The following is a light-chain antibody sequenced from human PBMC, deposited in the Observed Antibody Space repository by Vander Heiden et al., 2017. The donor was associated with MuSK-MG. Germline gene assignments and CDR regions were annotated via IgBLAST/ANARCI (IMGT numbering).Light chain of an antibody. CDR1: KDISVY. CDR2: DVS. J-gene: IGKJ3*01. Sequence: DIQMTQSPSSLSASVGDRVTISCQTSKDISVYLNWYQQKPGKAPKLLIYDVSHLEAGVSSRFSGGGSGTDFTLTISSLQPEDIATYYCQQDDKFLIHFGHGTKVKIK. CDR3: QQDDKFLIH. V-gene: IGKV1-33*01.